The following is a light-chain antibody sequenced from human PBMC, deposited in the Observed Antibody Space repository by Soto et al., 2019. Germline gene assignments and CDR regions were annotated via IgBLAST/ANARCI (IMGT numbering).Light chain of an antibody. V-gene: IGKV1-5*03. Sequence: DIQMTQSPSTLSASVGDRVTITCRASQSISSWLAWYQQKPGKAPKVLHYKAPSLESGVPPRYSGSRSGTEFDLTISSLQPGDFATYSCQQYDSYPYTFGQGTKLAIK. CDR1: QSISSW. CDR2: KAP. J-gene: IGKJ2*01. CDR3: QQYDSYPYT.